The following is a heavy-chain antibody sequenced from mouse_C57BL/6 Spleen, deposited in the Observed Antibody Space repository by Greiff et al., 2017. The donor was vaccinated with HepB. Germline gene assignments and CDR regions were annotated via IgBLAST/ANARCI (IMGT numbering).Heavy chain of an antibody. CDR2: IDPENGDT. Sequence: EVQLQQSGAELVRPGASVKLSCTASGFNIKDDYMHWVKQRPEHGLEWIGWIDPENGDTEYASKFQGKATITADTSSNTAYLQLSSLTSEDTAVYYCTTLYGNYVTSHWYFDVWGTGTTVTVSS. CDR1: GFNIKDDY. V-gene: IGHV14-4*01. J-gene: IGHJ1*03. D-gene: IGHD2-1*01. CDR3: TTLYGNYVTSHWYFDV.